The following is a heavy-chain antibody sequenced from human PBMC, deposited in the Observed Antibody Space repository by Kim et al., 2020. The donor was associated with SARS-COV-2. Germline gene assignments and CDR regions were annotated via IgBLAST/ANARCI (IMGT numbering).Heavy chain of an antibody. CDR2: IIPIFGTS. Sequence: SVKVSCKASGGSFSSYAISWVRQAPGQGLEWMGGIIPIFGTSNYAQKFRGRVTITADESTSTAYMELSSLRSEDTAVYYCARDGYGIVGAAGACDIWGQGTMVTVSS. V-gene: IGHV1-69*13. CDR1: GGSFSSYA. J-gene: IGHJ3*02. CDR3: ARDGYGIVGAAGACDI. D-gene: IGHD1-26*01.